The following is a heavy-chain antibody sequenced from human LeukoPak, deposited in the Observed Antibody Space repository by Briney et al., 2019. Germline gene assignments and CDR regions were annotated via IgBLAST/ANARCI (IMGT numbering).Heavy chain of an antibody. V-gene: IGHV3-74*01. CDR3: AKDSLVIVVVPAAMDY. CDR1: GFIFSSAW. J-gene: IGHJ4*02. Sequence: GGSLRLSCAASGFIFSSAWMHWVRQAPGKGLVWVSRINSDGSSTSYADSVKGRFTISRDNSKNTLYLQMNSLRAEDTAVYYCAKDSLVIVVVPAAMDYWGQGTLVTVSS. CDR2: INSDGSST. D-gene: IGHD2-2*01.